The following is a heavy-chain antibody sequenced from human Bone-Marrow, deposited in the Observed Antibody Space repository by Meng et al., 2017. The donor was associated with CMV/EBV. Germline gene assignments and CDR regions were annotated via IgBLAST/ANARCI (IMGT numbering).Heavy chain of an antibody. D-gene: IGHD1-26*01. CDR1: GYTFTGYY. Sequence: ASVKVSCKASGYTFTGYYMHWVRQAPGQGLEWMGWINPNSGGTNYAQKFQGRVTMTRDTSISTAYMELSRLRSDDTAVYYCARPPLVGATRVRAFDIWGQGTMVTVSS. CDR3: ARPPLVGATRVRAFDI. CDR2: INPNSGGT. J-gene: IGHJ3*02. V-gene: IGHV1-2*02.